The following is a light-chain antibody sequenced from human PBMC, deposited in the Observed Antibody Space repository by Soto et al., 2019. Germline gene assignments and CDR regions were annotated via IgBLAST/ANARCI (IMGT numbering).Light chain of an antibody. J-gene: IGKJ4*01. CDR3: QHYNNRPPL. Sequence: EIVMTQSPATLSVSPGERATLSCRASQSVRSNLAWYQQKPGQAPRVLIYDASTRATGIPARFSGSGSGTDFSLTISILQSEDSALYYCQHYNNRPPLFGGGTKVEIQ. CDR1: QSVRSN. V-gene: IGKV3-15*01. CDR2: DAS.